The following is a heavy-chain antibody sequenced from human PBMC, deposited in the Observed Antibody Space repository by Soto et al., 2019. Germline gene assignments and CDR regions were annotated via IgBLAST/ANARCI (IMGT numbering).Heavy chain of an antibody. CDR1: GYTFTSYA. V-gene: IGHV1-3*01. J-gene: IGHJ4*02. Sequence: ASVKVSCKASGYTFTSYAMHWVRQAPGQRLEWMGWINAGNGNTKYSQKFQGRVTITRDTSASTAYMELSSLRSEDTAVYYCARFHSGSYSVDYFDYWGQGTLVTVYS. CDR2: INAGNGNT. CDR3: ARFHSGSYSVDYFDY. D-gene: IGHD1-26*01.